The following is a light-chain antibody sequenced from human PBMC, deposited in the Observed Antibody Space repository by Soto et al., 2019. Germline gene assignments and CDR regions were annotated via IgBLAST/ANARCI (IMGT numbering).Light chain of an antibody. Sequence: QSALTQPASVSGSPGQSITISCTGTSSDVGAYNFVSWYQHHPGTAPKLMIYEVSNRPSGASNRFSGSKSGNTASLTISGLQTEDEADYYCAAWDDRLSGLVFGRGTKLTVL. CDR3: AAWDDRLSGLV. CDR2: EVS. CDR1: SSDVGAYNF. V-gene: IGLV2-14*01. J-gene: IGLJ2*01.